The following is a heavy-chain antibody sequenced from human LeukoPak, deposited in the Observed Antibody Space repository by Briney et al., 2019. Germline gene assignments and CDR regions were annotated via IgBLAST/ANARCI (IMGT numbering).Heavy chain of an antibody. CDR1: GYTFTSYY. Sequence: GASVKVSCKASGYTFTSYYMHWVRQAPGQGLEWMGIINPSGGSTSYAQKFQGRVTMTRDTSTSTVYMELSSLRSEDTAVYYCARDLWAYCGGDCSPSLNCWGQGTLVTVSS. CDR2: INPSGGST. V-gene: IGHV1-46*01. D-gene: IGHD2-21*02. J-gene: IGHJ4*02. CDR3: ARDLWAYCGGDCSPSLNC.